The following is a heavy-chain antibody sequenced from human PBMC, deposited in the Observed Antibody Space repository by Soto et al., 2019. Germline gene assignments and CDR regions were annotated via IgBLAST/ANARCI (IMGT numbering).Heavy chain of an antibody. CDR3: ARGAAPFDY. CDR2: IYYSGST. Sequence: SETLSLTCTVSGGSISSYYWSWIRQLPGKGLEWIGYIYYSGSTNYNPSLKSRVTISVDTSKNQFSLKLSSVTAADTAVYYCARGAAPFDYWGQGTLVTVSS. V-gene: IGHV4-59*08. D-gene: IGHD6-13*01. J-gene: IGHJ4*02. CDR1: GGSISSYY.